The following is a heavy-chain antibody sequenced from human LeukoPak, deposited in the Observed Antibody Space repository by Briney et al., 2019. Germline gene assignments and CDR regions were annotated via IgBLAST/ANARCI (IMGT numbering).Heavy chain of an antibody. J-gene: IGHJ3*02. CDR2: IRYDGSKK. Sequence: GGSLRLSCAASGFTFSSYGMHWVRQAPGKGLEWMAFIRYDGSKKYYADSVKGRFTISRDNSKNTLYLQMNSLRPEDTAVYYCAKNYGDYGAFDIWGQGTMVTVSS. D-gene: IGHD4-17*01. CDR3: AKNYGDYGAFDI. V-gene: IGHV3-30*02. CDR1: GFTFSSYG.